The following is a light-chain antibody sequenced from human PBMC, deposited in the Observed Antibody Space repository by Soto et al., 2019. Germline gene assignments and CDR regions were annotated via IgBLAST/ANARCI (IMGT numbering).Light chain of an antibody. Sequence: DIQLTQSPSFLSASVGDRVTITCRASQGINNYLAWYQQKPGKAPKLLIYAASTLQSGVPSRFSGSGSGRVFTLTISSLQPEDFATYYFQQLNIYPITFGQGTRLEIK. CDR2: AAS. CDR3: QQLNIYPIT. V-gene: IGKV1-9*01. J-gene: IGKJ5*01. CDR1: QGINNY.